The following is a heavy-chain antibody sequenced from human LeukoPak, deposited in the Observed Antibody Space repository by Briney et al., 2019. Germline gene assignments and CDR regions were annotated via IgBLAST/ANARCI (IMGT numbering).Heavy chain of an antibody. CDR3: ARVEGSGSQIPVDY. Sequence: PGGSLRLSCAASGFTFSSYSMNWVRQAPGKGLEWVSSISSSSSYIYYADSVKGRFTISRDNAKNSLYLQMNSLRAEDTAVYYRARVEGSGSQIPVDYWGQGTLVTVSS. V-gene: IGHV3-21*01. J-gene: IGHJ4*02. CDR2: ISSSSSYI. D-gene: IGHD3-10*01. CDR1: GFTFSSYS.